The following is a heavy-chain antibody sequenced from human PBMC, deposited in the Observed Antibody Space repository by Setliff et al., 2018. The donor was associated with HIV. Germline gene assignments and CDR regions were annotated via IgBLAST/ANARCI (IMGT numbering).Heavy chain of an antibody. CDR2: VHYSGAT. CDR3: ARLDDSGSYYENAFDI. D-gene: IGHD1-26*01. J-gene: IGHJ3*02. V-gene: IGHV4-59*11. Sequence: ETLSLTCTVSGGSISGHYWSWIRQPPGKGLEWIGSVHYSGATNPNPSLRSRLTMLIDTSGDYFSLNPRSVAAADTAVYYCARLDDSGSYYENAFDIWGQGAMVTVSS. CDR1: GGSISGHY.